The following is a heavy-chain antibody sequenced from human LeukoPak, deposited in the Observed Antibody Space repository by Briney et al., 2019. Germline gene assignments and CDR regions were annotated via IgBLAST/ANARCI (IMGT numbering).Heavy chain of an antibody. J-gene: IGHJ5*02. CDR1: GFTFSSYG. V-gene: IGHV3-30*03. CDR2: ISYDGSNK. CDR3: ATLDDIVVVPTSKNWFDP. D-gene: IGHD2-2*01. Sequence: PGGSLRLSCAASGFTFSSYGMHWVRQAPGKGLEWVAVISYDGSNKYYADSVKGRFTISRDNSKNTLYLQMNSLRAEDTAVYYCATLDDIVVVPTSKNWFDPWGQGTLVTVSS.